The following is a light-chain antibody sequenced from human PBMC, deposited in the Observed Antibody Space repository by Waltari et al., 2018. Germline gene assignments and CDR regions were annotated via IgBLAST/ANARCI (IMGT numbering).Light chain of an antibody. V-gene: IGLV2-23*02. CDR3: CSYAGSSIVV. J-gene: IGLJ2*01. CDR2: EVS. CDR1: NSDVGSYNL. Sequence: QSALTQPASVSGSPGQSITISCTGTNSDVGSYNLVSWYQQHPGKAPKLMIYEVSKRPSGVSNRFSGSKSGNTASLTISGLQAEDEADYYCCSYAGSSIVVFGGGTKLTVL.